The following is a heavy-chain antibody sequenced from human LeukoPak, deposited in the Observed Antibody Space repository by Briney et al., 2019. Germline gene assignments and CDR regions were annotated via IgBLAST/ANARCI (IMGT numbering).Heavy chain of an antibody. CDR1: GFTLSSYW. J-gene: IGHJ6*02. V-gene: IGHV3-74*01. CDR3: ARDHGSSSVYYYYGMDV. Sequence: PGGSLRLSCAASGFTLSSYWMHWVRQAPGKGLVWVSRINSDGSSTSYADSVKGRFTISRDNAKNTLYLQMNSLRAEDTAVYYCARDHGSSSVYYYYGMDVWGQGTTVTVSS. D-gene: IGHD6-6*01. CDR2: INSDGSST.